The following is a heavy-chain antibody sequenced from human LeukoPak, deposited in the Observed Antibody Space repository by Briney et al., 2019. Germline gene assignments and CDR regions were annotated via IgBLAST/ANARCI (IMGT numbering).Heavy chain of an antibody. Sequence: ASVKVSCKTSGYTFTGYYIHLLRQAPGQGLEWMAWIDPNSGGTNYAHKFQGRVTMTRDTSISTAYMEVSSLSSDDTAVYYCARELIDFHDQTNKGFFDSWGQGTLVTVSS. CDR3: ARELIDFHDQTNKGFFDS. D-gene: IGHD3/OR15-3a*01. J-gene: IGHJ4*02. V-gene: IGHV1-2*02. CDR2: IDPNSGGT. CDR1: GYTFTGYY.